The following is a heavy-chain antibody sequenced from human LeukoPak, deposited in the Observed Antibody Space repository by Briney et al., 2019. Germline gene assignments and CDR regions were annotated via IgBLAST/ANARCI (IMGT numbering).Heavy chain of an antibody. Sequence: GGSLRLSCAASGFTVSSNYMSWVRQDPAKGLEGVLVIYSGGSTYYADSVKGRFTISRDNSKNTMYLQMNSLRAEDTAVYYCARDRVDSYASQYWGQGTLVTVSS. CDR3: ARDRVDSYASQY. D-gene: IGHD5-18*01. V-gene: IGHV3-53*01. J-gene: IGHJ4*02. CDR2: IYSGGST. CDR1: GFTVSSNY.